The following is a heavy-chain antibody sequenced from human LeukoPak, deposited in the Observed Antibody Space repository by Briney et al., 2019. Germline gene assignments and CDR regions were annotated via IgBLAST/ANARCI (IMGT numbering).Heavy chain of an antibody. CDR1: GFTFSSYA. J-gene: IGHJ4*02. D-gene: IGHD3-10*01. CDR2: ISGSGGST. CDR3: AKSYGSGSYFPDY. Sequence: PGRSLRLSCAASGFTFSSYAMSWVRQAPGKGLEWVSAISGSGGSTYYADSVKGRFTISRDNSKNTLYLQMNSLRAEDTAVYYCAKSYGSGSYFPDYWGQGTLVTVSS. V-gene: IGHV3-23*01.